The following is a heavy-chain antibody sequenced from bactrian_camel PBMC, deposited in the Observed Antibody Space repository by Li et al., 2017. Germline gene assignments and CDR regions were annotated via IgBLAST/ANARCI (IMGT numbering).Heavy chain of an antibody. CDR3: ANVIDGGDWFDRLDPSNFGY. J-gene: IGHJ6*01. Sequence: HVQLVESGGGSVQAGGSARLTCVGSGYINRRYSRGWFRQTPGKRRVGVAALDDDGTTTYADSVKGRFTISRRRNILYLEMNNLKPEDTAMYYCANVIDGGDWFDRLDPSNFGYWGQGTQVTVS. D-gene: IGHD1*01. CDR1: GYINRRYS. V-gene: IGHV3S53*01. CDR2: LDDDGTT.